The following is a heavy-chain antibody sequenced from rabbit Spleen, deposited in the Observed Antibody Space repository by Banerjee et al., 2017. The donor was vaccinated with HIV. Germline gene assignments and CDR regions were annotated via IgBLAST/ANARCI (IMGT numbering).Heavy chain of an antibody. CDR3: ARVSGGVGYGYPVLDV. D-gene: IGHD6-1*01. V-gene: IGHV1S45*01. Sequence: EESGGDLVKPEGSLTLTCTASGFSFSSSYWICWVRQAPGKGLEWIACIHAGSSAGTYYASWAKGRFTISKTSTTVTLEMTSLTAADTATYFCARVSGGVGYGYPVLDVWGPGTLVTVS. CDR2: IHAGSSAGT. J-gene: IGHJ3*01. CDR1: GFSFSSSYW.